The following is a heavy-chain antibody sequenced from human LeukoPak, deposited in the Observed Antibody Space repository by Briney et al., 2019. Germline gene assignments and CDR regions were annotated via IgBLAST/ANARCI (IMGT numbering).Heavy chain of an antibody. V-gene: IGHV4-39*01. J-gene: IGHJ4*02. D-gene: IGHD4-11*01. Sequence: SETLSLTCTVSGGSISSSSYSWGWIRQPPGKGLEWIGSIYYSGSTYYNPSLKSRVTISVDTSKNQFSLKLSSVTAADTAVYYCARQGYSNYFDYWGQGTLVTASS. CDR2: IYYSGST. CDR3: ARQGYSNYFDY. CDR1: GGSISSSSYS.